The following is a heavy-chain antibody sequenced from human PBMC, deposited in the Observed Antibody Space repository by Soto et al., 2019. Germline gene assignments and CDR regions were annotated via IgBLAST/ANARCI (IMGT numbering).Heavy chain of an antibody. V-gene: IGHV4-59*01. Sequence: QVQLQESGPGLVKPSETLSLTCTVSGGSISSYYWSWIRQPPGKGLEWIGYIYYSGSTNYNPSLKSRVTISVDTSKNQFSLKLSSVTAADTAVYYCARYSSGWYDLVSYFDYWGQGTLVTVSS. CDR1: GGSISSYY. CDR3: ARYSSGWYDLVSYFDY. CDR2: IYYSGST. J-gene: IGHJ4*02. D-gene: IGHD6-19*01.